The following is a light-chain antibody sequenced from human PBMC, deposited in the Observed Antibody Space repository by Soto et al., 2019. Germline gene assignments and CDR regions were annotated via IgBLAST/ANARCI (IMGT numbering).Light chain of an antibody. J-gene: IGLJ3*02. CDR3: CLYARGGVV. V-gene: IGLV2-23*01. CDR2: EGN. CDR1: LSGVDTYSF. Sequence: QSALTQPASVSGSPGQSIGISCTGTLSGVDTYSFVSWYQHHPGAAPQLIIFEGNKRPSGVSDRFSGSRSGETASLTISGLQAEDEADYYCCLYARGGVVFGGGIKVTVL.